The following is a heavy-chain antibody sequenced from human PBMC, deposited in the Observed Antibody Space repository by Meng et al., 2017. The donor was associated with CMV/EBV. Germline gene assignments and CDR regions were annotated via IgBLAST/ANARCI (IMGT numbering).Heavy chain of an antibody. D-gene: IGHD3-3*01. Sequence: GESLKISCAASGFTFSSYSMNWVRQAPGKGLEWVSSISSSSSYIYYADSVKGRFTISGDNAKNSLYLQMNSLRAEDTAVYYCARTPYDFWSGYGPLNARGCMDVWGQGTTVTVSS. CDR3: ARTPYDFWSGYGPLNARGCMDV. V-gene: IGHV3-21*01. CDR1: GFTFSSYS. CDR2: ISSSSSYI. J-gene: IGHJ6*02.